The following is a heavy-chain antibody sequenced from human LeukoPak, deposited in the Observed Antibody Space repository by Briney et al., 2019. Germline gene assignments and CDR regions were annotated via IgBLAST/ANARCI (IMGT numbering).Heavy chain of an antibody. V-gene: IGHV4-34*01. CDR2: INHSGST. D-gene: IGHD3-3*01. CDR3: ARGRPYYDFWSGYYNPRYYFDY. Sequence: SETLSLTCAVYGGSFSGYYWSWIRQPPGKGLEWIGEINHSGSTNYNPSLKSRVTISVDTSKNQFSLKLSSVTAADTAVYYCARGRPYYDFWSGYYNPRYYFDYWGQGTLVTVSS. J-gene: IGHJ4*02. CDR1: GGSFSGYY.